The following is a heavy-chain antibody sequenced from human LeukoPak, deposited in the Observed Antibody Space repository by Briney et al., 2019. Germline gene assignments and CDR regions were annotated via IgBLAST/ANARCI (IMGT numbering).Heavy chain of an antibody. CDR3: ARDLVVPAAMRAFDI. J-gene: IGHJ3*02. CDR2: ISSSGGTI. Sequence: GGSLRLSCAASGFTFSDFYMSWIRQAPGKRLEWLSYISSSGGTIYYADSVKGRFTISRDNAKNSLYLQMNSLRAEDTAVYYCARDLVVPAAMRAFDIWGQGTMVTVSS. V-gene: IGHV3-11*04. CDR1: GFTFSDFY. D-gene: IGHD2-2*01.